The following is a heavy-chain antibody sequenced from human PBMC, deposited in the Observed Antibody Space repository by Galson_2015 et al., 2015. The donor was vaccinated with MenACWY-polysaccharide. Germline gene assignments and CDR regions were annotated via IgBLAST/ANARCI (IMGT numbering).Heavy chain of an antibody. CDR1: GFTFGDYA. V-gene: IGHV3-49*03. CDR2: IRCKASGETT. Sequence: RLSCAASGFTFGDYAIAWFRQAPGKGLEWVGFIRCKASGETTGYAASVKGRFTISRDDSKSTAYLQMNSLQTEDTAIYYCTRDRPIDYWGQGTLVTVSS. CDR3: TRDRPIDY. J-gene: IGHJ4*02.